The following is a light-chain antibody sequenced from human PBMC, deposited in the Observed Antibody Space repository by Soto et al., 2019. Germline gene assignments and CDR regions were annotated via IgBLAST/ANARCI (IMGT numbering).Light chain of an antibody. Sequence: QSALTQPPSASGSPGQSVTISCTGTSSDVGGYNYVSWYQQYPGKAPTLMIYEVSKRPSRVPDRFSGSKSGNTASLTVSGLQAEDEADYYCSSYGGSNNVLFGGGTQLTVL. CDR1: SSDVGGYNY. J-gene: IGLJ2*01. CDR2: EVS. V-gene: IGLV2-8*01. CDR3: SSYGGSNNVL.